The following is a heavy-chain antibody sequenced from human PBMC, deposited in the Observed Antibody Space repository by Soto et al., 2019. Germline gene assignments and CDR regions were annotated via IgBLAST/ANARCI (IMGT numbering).Heavy chain of an antibody. CDR1: GFTFSSYS. J-gene: IGHJ6*02. CDR3: ARDPLRALNGMDV. V-gene: IGHV3-21*01. D-gene: IGHD4-17*01. Sequence: GGSLRLSCAASGFTFSSYSMNWVRQAPGKGLEWVSSISSSSSYIYYADSVKGRFTISRDNAKNSLYLQMNSLRAEDTAVYYCARDPLRALNGMDVWGQGTTVTVSS. CDR2: ISSSSSYI.